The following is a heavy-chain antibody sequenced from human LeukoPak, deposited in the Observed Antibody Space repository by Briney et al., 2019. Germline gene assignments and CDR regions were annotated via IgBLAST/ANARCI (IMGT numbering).Heavy chain of an antibody. D-gene: IGHD3-22*01. J-gene: IGHJ3*02. Sequence: GESLKISWKGSGYTFTSYWIGWVRQMPGKGLEWMGIIYPGDSDTRYSPSFQGQVTISVDKSIRTAYLQWSSLKASDTAMYYCARHGDYDSKAFDIWGQGTMVTVSS. CDR1: GYTFTSYW. CDR3: ARHGDYDSKAFDI. V-gene: IGHV5-51*01. CDR2: IYPGDSDT.